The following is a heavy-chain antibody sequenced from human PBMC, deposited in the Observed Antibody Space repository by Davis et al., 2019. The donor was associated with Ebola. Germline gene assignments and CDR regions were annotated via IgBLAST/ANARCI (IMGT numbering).Heavy chain of an antibody. CDR1: VITSSSYA. Sequence: GGSLRLSCTDSVITSSSYAMTWVRQAPGTGLEWVSAISGSGGSTYYADSVKGRFTISRDNSKKTLYLQMNSLRAEDTAVYYCAKSGLSFGVVKYHYGMDVWCKGTTVTVSS. J-gene: IGHJ6*04. V-gene: IGHV3-23*01. CDR3: AKSGLSFGVVKYHYGMDV. D-gene: IGHD3-3*01. CDR2: ISGSGGST.